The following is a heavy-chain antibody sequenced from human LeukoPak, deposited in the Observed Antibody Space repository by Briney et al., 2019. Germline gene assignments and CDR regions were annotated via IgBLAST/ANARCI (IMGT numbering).Heavy chain of an antibody. CDR3: TTLAAAGTSEYFQH. J-gene: IGHJ1*01. CDR2: IYHSGST. Sequence: SETLSLTCTVSGYSISSGYYWGWIRQPPGKGLEWIGSIYHSGSTYYNPSLKSRVTISVDTSKNQFSLKLSSVTAADTAVYYCTTLAAAGTSEYFQHWGQGTLVTVSS. D-gene: IGHD6-13*01. CDR1: GYSISSGYY. V-gene: IGHV4-38-2*02.